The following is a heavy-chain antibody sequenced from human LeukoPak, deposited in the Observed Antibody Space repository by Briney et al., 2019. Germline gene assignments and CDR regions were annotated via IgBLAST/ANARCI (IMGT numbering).Heavy chain of an antibody. Sequence: GGSLRLSCAASGFSFSTYGMHWVRQAPGKGLEWVATISYDGSNKYYADSVKGRFTISRDNAKNTLYLQMNSLRAEDTAVYYCARDSRPGVWGQGTLVTVSS. J-gene: IGHJ4*02. CDR2: ISYDGSNK. CDR1: GFSFSTYG. CDR3: ARDSRPGV. V-gene: IGHV3-30*03.